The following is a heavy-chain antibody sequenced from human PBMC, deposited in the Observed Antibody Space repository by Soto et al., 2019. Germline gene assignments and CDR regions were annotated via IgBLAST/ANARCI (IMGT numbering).Heavy chain of an antibody. CDR2: ISGSGGST. V-gene: IGHV3-23*01. J-gene: IGHJ5*02. CDR3: AKDRTYCSGGSCYRNGSDP. D-gene: IGHD2-15*01. Sequence: EVQLLESGGGLVQPGGSLRLSCAASGFTFSSYAMSWVRQAPGKGLEWVSAISGSGGSTYYADSVKGRFTISRDNSKNTLYLQMNSLRAEDTAVYYCAKDRTYCSGGSCYRNGSDPWGQGTLVTVSS. CDR1: GFTFSSYA.